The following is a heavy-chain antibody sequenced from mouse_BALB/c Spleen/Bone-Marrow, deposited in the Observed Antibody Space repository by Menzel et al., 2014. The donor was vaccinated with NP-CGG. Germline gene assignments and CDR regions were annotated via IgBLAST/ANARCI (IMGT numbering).Heavy chain of an antibody. D-gene: IGHD2-4*01. V-gene: IGHV1-54*01. J-gene: IGHJ4*01. CDR1: GYAFTNYW. CDR2: INPGSGGV. CDR3: SREIMRYAVDY. Sequence: VQVVESGAELVRPGTSVKVSCKASGYAFTNYWIEWVKQRPGQGLEWIGVINPGSGGVNYNEKFKGKATLTADKSSSTAYIQLSSLTSDDSAVYFCSREIMRYAVDYWGQGTSVTVSS.